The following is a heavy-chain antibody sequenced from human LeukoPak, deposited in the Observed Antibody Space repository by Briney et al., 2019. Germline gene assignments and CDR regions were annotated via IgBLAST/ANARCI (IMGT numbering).Heavy chain of an antibody. CDR3: ARAVGPFDY. D-gene: IGHD1-26*01. J-gene: IGHJ4*02. Sequence: PGGSLRLSCAASGFTFSTYGMHWVRQAPGKGLDWVAVIWFDGSEKYYADAVKGRFTISRDNSKNTLHLQMDSLRAEDTAVYHCARAVGPFDYWGQGTLVTVSS. CDR1: GFTFSTYG. V-gene: IGHV3-33*01. CDR2: IWFDGSEK.